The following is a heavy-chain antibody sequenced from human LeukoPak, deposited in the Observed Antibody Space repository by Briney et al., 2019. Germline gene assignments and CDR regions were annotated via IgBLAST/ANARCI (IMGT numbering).Heavy chain of an antibody. D-gene: IGHD1-7*01. Sequence: GESLRLSCAASGFTFSSYNMNWVRQAPGKGLEWASFISNSSNYIYYADSVKGRFTISRDNAQNSVHLQMNSLRAEDTAVYYCANGSTAGWFDPWGQGTLVTVSS. CDR1: GFTFSSYN. V-gene: IGHV3-21*01. J-gene: IGHJ5*02. CDR3: ANGSTAGWFDP. CDR2: ISNSSNYI.